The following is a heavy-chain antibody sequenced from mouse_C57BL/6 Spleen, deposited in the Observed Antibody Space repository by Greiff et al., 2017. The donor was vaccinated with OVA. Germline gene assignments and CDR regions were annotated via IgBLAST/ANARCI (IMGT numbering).Heavy chain of an antibody. CDR2: IRSKSSNYAK. D-gene: IGHD1-1*01. CDR1: GFTFNTYA. V-gene: IGHV10-3*01. J-gene: IGHJ1*03. Sequence: DVKLVESGGGLVQPKGSLKLSCAASGFTFNTYAMHWVRQAPGKGLEWVARIRSKSSNYAKYYAVSVKDRFTISRDDSQSMLYLQMNNLKTEDTALYYGVRDFITTVEGYFDVWGTGTTVTVSS. CDR3: VRDFITTVEGYFDV.